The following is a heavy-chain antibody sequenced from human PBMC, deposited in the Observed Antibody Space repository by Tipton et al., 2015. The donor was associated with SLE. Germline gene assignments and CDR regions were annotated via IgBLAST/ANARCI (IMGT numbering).Heavy chain of an antibody. Sequence: TLSLTCTVYGGSFSGYSWNWIRQPPGKGLEWIGEINYSGSTKYNPSLKSRVTISVDASKNQFSLKLNFMTAADTAVYYCATSLNYYDSSGPGAWGQGTMVTVSS. D-gene: IGHD3-22*01. CDR1: GGSFSGYS. V-gene: IGHV4-34*01. CDR2: INYSGST. CDR3: ATSLNYYDSSGPGA. J-gene: IGHJ3*01.